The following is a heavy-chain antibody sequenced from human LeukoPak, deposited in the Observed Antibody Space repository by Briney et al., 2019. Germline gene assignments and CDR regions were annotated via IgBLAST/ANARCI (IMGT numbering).Heavy chain of an antibody. CDR1: GGSIGSRSHY. J-gene: IGHJ3*02. D-gene: IGHD3-22*01. CDR3: ADYYDSSGYYAGGCDM. CDR2: SDYTRST. Sequence: PSETLSLTCTVSGGSIGSRSHYWGCIPPPPGKGLEGIGMSDYTRSTYYNPSLKSLSTISVDASKKQISLKLTSVNAADTAVYYCADYYDSSGYYAGGCDMWGQGTMVTVSS. V-gene: IGHV4-39*01.